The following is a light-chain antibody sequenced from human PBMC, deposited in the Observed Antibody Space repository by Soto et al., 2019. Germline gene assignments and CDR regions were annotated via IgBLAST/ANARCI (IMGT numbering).Light chain of an antibody. CDR1: SSDVGAYNY. CDR2: DVN. Sequence: QSVLTQPRSVSGSPGQSVTISCAGTSSDVGAYNYVSWFQQHPGEAPKVIIYDVNDRPSGVPDRFSGYKSGNTASLTISGLQAEDEADYYCCSFAGGDTFVFGTGTKLTVL. CDR3: CSFAGGDTFV. J-gene: IGLJ1*01. V-gene: IGLV2-11*01.